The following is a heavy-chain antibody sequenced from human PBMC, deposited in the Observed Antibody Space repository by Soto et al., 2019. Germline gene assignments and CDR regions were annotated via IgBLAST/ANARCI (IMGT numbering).Heavy chain of an antibody. CDR1: GGSFSSYA. CDR3: ARAGPVSGNHAFDI. J-gene: IGHJ3*02. Sequence: QVQLVQSGAEVKKPGSSVKVSCKASGGSFSSYAISWVRQAPVQGLEWMGGIIPIFGAPTYAQKFQGRVTISADKSTSTAYMELSSLRSEHTALYYCARAGPVSGNHAFDIWGQGTLVTDSS. CDR2: IIPIFGAP. V-gene: IGHV1-69*06. D-gene: IGHD6-19*01.